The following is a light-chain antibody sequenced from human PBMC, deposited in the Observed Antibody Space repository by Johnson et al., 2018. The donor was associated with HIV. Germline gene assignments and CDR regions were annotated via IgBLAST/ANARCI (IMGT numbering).Light chain of an antibody. J-gene: IGLJ1*01. CDR2: ENN. CDR3: ATWVGSLTIGGG. V-gene: IGLV1-41*02. CDR1: SSDMGHYA. Sequence: QSVLTQPPSVSAAPGQRVTISCSGSSSDMGHYAVSWYQELPGTAPKLLIYENNKRPSGIPDRFSGSKSGTSATLGITGLWPEDWADYYCATWVGSLTIGGGFGTGTKVTVL.